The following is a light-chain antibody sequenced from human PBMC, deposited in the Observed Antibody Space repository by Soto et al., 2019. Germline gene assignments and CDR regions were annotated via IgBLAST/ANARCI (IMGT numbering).Light chain of an antibody. CDR1: QPVSRN. V-gene: IGKV3-15*01. J-gene: IGKJ2*01. CDR2: GAT. Sequence: EIVMTQSPATLSVSPGERVTLSCRASQPVSRNFAWYRQKPGQAPTLVIYGATTRATGIPARLSGSGSGTEVTLTISSLLSEDFAVYYCQQYNNWPYTFGQGTKLEIK. CDR3: QQYNNWPYT.